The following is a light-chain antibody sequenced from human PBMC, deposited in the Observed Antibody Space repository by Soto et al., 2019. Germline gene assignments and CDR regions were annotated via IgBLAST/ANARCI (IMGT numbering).Light chain of an antibody. V-gene: IGLV1-51*02. Sequence: QSVLTQPPSVSAAPGQKVTISCSGSNSNIGNNYVSWYQQLPGTAPKLLIYENNKRPSGIPDRFSGSKSGTSATLGITGLQTGDEADYYCGTWDTSLRIGVFGGGTKVTVL. CDR1: NSNIGNNY. CDR2: ENN. J-gene: IGLJ3*02. CDR3: GTWDTSLRIGV.